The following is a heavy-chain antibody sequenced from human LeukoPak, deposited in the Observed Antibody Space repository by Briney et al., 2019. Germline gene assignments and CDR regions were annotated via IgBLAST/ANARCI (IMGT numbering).Heavy chain of an antibody. V-gene: IGHV4-34*01. J-gene: IGHJ4*02. CDR1: GGSFSGYY. D-gene: IGHD3-22*01. CDR2: INHSGST. CDR3: ARGRGSGYLFDY. Sequence: SETLSLTCAVYGGSFSGYYWSWIRQPPGKGLEWIGEINHSGSTNFNPSLKSRVTISVDTSKNQFSLKLSSVTAADTAVYYCARGRGSGYLFDYWGQGTLVTVSS.